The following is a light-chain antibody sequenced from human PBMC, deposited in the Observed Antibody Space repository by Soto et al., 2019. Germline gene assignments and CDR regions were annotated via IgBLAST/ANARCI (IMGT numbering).Light chain of an antibody. CDR3: QQYYSHPLT. Sequence: DIPITPSPFSLCTSVGDRARCTFRASQGIDNRLAWYQQKPEKAPISLIYFASSLQDWVPSRFSGSGSGTDFTLTISSLQPEDFATYYCQQYYSHPLTFGQGTRLEIK. J-gene: IGKJ5*01. V-gene: IGKV1D-16*01. CDR2: FAS. CDR1: QGIDNR.